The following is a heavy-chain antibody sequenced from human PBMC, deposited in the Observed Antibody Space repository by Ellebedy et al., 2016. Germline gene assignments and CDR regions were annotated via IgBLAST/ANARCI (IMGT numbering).Heavy chain of an antibody. CDR2: IWYDGSNK. CDR1: GFTFSSYG. J-gene: IGHJ4*02. D-gene: IGHD3-22*01. V-gene: IGHV3-33*01. Sequence: GESLKISCAASGFTFSSYGMHWVRQAPGKGLEWVAVIWYDGSNKYYADSVKGRFTISRDNSKNTLYLQMNSLRAEDTAVYYCARDQGYYYDSSGWGYWGQGTLVTVSS. CDR3: ARDQGYYYDSSGWGY.